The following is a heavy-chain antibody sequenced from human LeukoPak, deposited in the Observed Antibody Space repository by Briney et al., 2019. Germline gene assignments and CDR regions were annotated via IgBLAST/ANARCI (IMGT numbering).Heavy chain of an antibody. V-gene: IGHV5-51*01. Sequence: GESLKISCKGSGYSFTNYWIGWVRQMPGKGLEWMGIIYPGDSGTRYSPSFQGQVTISADKSSSTAYLQWSSLKASDTAMYYCARPRGYGGKYDAFDIWGQGTMVTVPS. CDR3: ARPRGYGGKYDAFDI. J-gene: IGHJ3*02. CDR2: IYPGDSGT. D-gene: IGHD4-23*01. CDR1: GYSFTNYW.